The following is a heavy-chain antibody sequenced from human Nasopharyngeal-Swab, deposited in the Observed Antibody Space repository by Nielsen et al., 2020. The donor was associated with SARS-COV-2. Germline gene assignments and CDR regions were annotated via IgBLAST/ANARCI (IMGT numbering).Heavy chain of an antibody. CDR2: TYYRSKWYN. Sequence: WIRQSPSRGLEWLGRTYYRSKWYNDYALSVKSRITINPDTSKNQFSLQLNSVTPQDTAVYYCAREWGSSWHYWGQGTLVTVSS. D-gene: IGHD6-13*01. J-gene: IGHJ4*02. CDR3: AREWGSSWHY. V-gene: IGHV6-1*01.